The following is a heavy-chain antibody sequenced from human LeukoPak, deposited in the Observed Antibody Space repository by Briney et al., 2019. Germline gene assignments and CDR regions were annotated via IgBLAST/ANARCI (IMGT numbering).Heavy chain of an antibody. CDR1: GGTFTSYA. D-gene: IGHD3-22*01. CDR3: ARVPYYYDSSGYYRSAFFPDY. J-gene: IGHJ4*02. V-gene: IGHV1-69*13. Sequence: ASVKVSCKASGGTFTSYAISWVRQAPGQGLEWMGGVIPIFGTANYAQKSQGRVTITADESTSTAYMELSSLRSEDTAVYYCARVPYYYDSSGYYRSAFFPDYWGQGTLVTVSS. CDR2: VIPIFGTA.